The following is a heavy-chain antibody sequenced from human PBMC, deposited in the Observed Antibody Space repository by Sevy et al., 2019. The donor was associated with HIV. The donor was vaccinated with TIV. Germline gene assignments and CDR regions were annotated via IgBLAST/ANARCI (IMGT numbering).Heavy chain of an antibody. CDR2: ISSSSTI. CDR3: ARDKLGIGSDAFDI. D-gene: IGHD7-27*01. V-gene: IGHV3-48*01. J-gene: IGHJ3*02. Sequence: GGSLRLSCAASGFTFSSYSMNWVRQAPGKGLEWVSYISSSSTIYYADSVNGRLTISRDNAKNSLYLQMNSLRAEDTAVYYCARDKLGIGSDAFDIWGQGTMVTVSS. CDR1: GFTFSSYS.